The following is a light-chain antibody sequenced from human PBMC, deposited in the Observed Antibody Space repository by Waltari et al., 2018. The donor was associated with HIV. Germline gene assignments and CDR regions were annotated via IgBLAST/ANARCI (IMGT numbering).Light chain of an antibody. Sequence: QSVLTQPPSASGTPGQRVTISCSGSNSNIGSNDFHWYQQLPGAAPKRLIYRNDQRPSGVPDRFSGAKSGTSASLAISGLRSEDEADFYCAAWDDSLGGLVFGGGTQLTVL. CDR3: AAWDDSLGGLV. CDR2: RND. CDR1: NSNIGSND. V-gene: IGLV1-47*01. J-gene: IGLJ7*01.